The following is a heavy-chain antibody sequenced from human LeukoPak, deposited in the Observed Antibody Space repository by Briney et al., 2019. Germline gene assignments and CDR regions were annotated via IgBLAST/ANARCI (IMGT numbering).Heavy chain of an antibody. CDR1: GFTFSRYA. CDR2: FCGSGGST. Sequence: TGGSPKLSCAAPGFTFSRYAMSWGRPAPGEGLEWVSAFCGSGGSTYYADSVGGGFTLSRDNSKNTLYLQMNSLRAEDTAVYYCAKVPGAVAGYRRTLFDYWGQGTLVTVSS. J-gene: IGHJ4*02. CDR3: AKVPGAVAGYRRTLFDY. D-gene: IGHD6-19*01. V-gene: IGHV3-23*01.